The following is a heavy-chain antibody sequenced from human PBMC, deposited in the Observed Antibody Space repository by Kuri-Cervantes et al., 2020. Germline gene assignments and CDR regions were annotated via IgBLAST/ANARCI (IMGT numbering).Heavy chain of an antibody. Sequence: GGSLRLSCAASGFNVSSEYMSWVRQAPGKGLEWVSTIYRGGPTYYGDSVKGRFTISRDNSKNIVYLQMNSLRAEDTALYYCARVLGSSSWYHFDYWGQGTLVTVSS. D-gene: IGHD6-13*01. J-gene: IGHJ4*02. CDR3: ARVLGSSSWYHFDY. CDR1: GFNVSSEY. V-gene: IGHV3-53*01. CDR2: IYRGGPT.